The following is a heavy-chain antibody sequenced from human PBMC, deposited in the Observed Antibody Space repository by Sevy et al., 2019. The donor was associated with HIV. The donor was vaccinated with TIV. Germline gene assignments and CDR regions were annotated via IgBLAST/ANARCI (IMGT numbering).Heavy chain of an antibody. CDR1: ALTFSSYV. CDR3: AEEEFSGYDFGS. J-gene: IGHJ5*01. Sequence: GGSLRLSCTASALTFSSYVMSWVRQAPGKGLEWVSTISASGGSTYYADSVKGRFTISRDNSNKKVYLQMNSLTAEDTAVYYCAEEEFSGYDFGSWGQGTLVTVSS. CDR2: ISASGGST. V-gene: IGHV3-23*01. D-gene: IGHD5-12*01.